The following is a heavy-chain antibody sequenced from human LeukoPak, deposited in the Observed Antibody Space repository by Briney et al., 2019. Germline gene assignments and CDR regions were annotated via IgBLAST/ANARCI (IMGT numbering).Heavy chain of an antibody. D-gene: IGHD3-22*01. CDR1: GYSFTNDW. J-gene: IGHJ4*02. V-gene: IGHV5-51*01. CDR2: FYPGDSDT. CDR3: AKLVGDSSGYTTGFDY. Sequence: GESLKISCKGSGYSFTNDWIGWVRQMPGKGLEWMGIFYPGDSDTTYSPSFQGQVTISADKSISTAYLQWSSLKASDTAMYYCAKLVGDSSGYTTGFDYWGQGTLVTVSS.